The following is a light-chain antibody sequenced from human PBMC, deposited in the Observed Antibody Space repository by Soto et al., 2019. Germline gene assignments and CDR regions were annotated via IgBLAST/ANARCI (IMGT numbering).Light chain of an antibody. V-gene: IGKV3-15*01. Sequence: EIVMTQSPATLSVSPGERATLSCRASQSVGGNLAWYQQKPGQAPRLLIYVASTRATGIPARFSGSGSGTEFTLTISSLQSEDSAVYYCQQYNNWPQTCGQGTKVEIK. CDR2: VAS. CDR1: QSVGGN. CDR3: QQYNNWPQT. J-gene: IGKJ1*01.